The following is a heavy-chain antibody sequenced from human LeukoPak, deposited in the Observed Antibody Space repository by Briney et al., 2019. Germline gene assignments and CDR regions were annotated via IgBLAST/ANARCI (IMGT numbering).Heavy chain of an antibody. CDR2: INPNSGGT. Sequence: ASVKVSCKASGYTFTGYYMHWVRQAPGQGLEWMGWINPNSGGTNYAQKFQGWVTITRDTSISTAYMELSRLRSDDTAVYYCARGPPQFSGYDDAFDIWGQGTMVTVSS. J-gene: IGHJ3*02. D-gene: IGHD5-12*01. V-gene: IGHV1-2*04. CDR1: GYTFTGYY. CDR3: ARGPPQFSGYDDAFDI.